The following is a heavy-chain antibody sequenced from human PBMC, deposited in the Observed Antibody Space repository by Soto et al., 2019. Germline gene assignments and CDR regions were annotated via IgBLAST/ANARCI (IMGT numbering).Heavy chain of an antibody. CDR2: TTGSGGTT. CDR1: GFTFNSYA. V-gene: IGHV3-23*01. D-gene: IGHD4-17*01. J-gene: IGHJ4*02. Sequence: EVQLLESGGGLVQPGGSLRLSCAASGFTFNSYAMSWVRQAPGKGLEWVSTTTGSGGTTYYADSVKGRFTISRDNAKNSLYLQMNSLRDEDTAVYYCARDRPNDYGDYSFDYWGQGTLVTVSS. CDR3: ARDRPNDYGDYSFDY.